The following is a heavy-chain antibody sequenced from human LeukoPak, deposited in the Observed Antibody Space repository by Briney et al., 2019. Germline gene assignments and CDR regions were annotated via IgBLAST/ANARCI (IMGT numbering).Heavy chain of an antibody. Sequence: SETLSLTCTVSGGSISSYYWSWIRQPPGKGLEWIGYIYYSGSTNYNPSLKSRVTISVDTSKNQFSLKLSSVTAADTAVYYCARGYDEVGATSFGAFDIWGQGTMVTVSS. CDR1: GGSISSYY. J-gene: IGHJ3*02. CDR2: IYYSGST. D-gene: IGHD1-26*01. CDR3: ARGYDEVGATSFGAFDI. V-gene: IGHV4-59*12.